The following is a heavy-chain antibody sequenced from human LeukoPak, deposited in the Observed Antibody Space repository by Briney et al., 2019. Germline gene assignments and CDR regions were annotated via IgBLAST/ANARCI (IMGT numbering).Heavy chain of an antibody. Sequence: SETLSLTCTVSGGSISSYYWSWIRQPPGKALEWIGYIYDSGRTNYNPSLKSRVTISVDTSKNQFSLKLSSVTAADTAVYYCARAPGYSSGWSPYYFDYWGQGTLVTVSS. D-gene: IGHD6-19*01. J-gene: IGHJ4*02. V-gene: IGHV4-59*01. CDR2: IYDSGRT. CDR3: ARAPGYSSGWSPYYFDY. CDR1: GGSISSYY.